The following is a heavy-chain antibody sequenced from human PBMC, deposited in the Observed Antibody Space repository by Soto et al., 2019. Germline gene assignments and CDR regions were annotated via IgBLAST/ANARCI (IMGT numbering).Heavy chain of an antibody. V-gene: IGHV4-59*08. CDR2: ISYSGNT. CDR1: GGSISSYY. Sequence: SETLSLTCTVSGGSISSYYWSWIRQPPGKGLEWIGYISYSGNTNYNPSLKSRVTISVDTSKNQFSLKLSSVTAADTAVDYCARLTGYYYMDVWGKGTTVTVSS. D-gene: IGHD3-10*01. J-gene: IGHJ6*03. CDR3: ARLTGYYYMDV.